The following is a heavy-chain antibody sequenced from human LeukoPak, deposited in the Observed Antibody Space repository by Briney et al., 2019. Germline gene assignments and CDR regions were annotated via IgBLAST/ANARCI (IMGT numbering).Heavy chain of an antibody. CDR2: ISSSGSSI. CDR1: GLTFSDYY. CDR3: VRVKGGWLGEKTYDY. J-gene: IGHJ4*02. Sequence: GGSLRLSWAASGLTFSDYYMSWIRQTPRKGLEWLAYISSSGSSIDYADSVKGRFTVSRDNGKNSLFLQMNSLRAEDTAIYYCVRVKGGWLGEKTYDYLGQGTLVTVSP. D-gene: IGHD5-24*01. V-gene: IGHV3-11*01.